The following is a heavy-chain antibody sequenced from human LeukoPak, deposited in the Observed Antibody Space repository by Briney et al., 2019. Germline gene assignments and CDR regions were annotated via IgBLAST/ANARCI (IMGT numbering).Heavy chain of an antibody. CDR3: ARGIAAADTMAFDI. CDR2: IKQDGTEI. CDR1: GFTFSSHW. V-gene: IGHV3-7*03. Sequence: PGGSLRLSCAASGFTFSSHWMSWVRQAPGKGPEWVANIKQDGTEIYYVDSVKGRFTISRDNAKNSLYLQMNSLRAEDMAFYYCARGIAAADTMAFDIWGQGTMVTVSS. J-gene: IGHJ3*02. D-gene: IGHD6-13*01.